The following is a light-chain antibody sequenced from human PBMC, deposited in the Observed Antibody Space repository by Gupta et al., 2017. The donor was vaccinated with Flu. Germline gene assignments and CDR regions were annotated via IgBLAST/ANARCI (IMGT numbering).Light chain of an antibody. CDR3: SSFRGRNTWV. CDR2: EVT. CDR1: NSDVGRYND. J-gene: IGLJ3*02. Sequence: QSALTQPASVSGSPGQSITISCTETNSDVGRYNDVSWFQQHPGRAPQLLIYEVTNRPAGVANRFSGSRSGNTASLTISGLQEEDAADYYCSSFRGRNTWVFGGGTRLTVL. V-gene: IGLV2-14*01.